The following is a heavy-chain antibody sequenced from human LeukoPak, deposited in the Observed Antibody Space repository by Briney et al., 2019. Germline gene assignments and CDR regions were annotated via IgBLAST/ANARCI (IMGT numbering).Heavy chain of an antibody. CDR1: GGSISSYY. J-gene: IGHJ1*01. Sequence: PSETLSLTCTVSGGSISSYYWSWIRQPDGKGLEWIGHIYTSGSTNYNPSLTSRVTMSVDTSKNQFSLKLSSVTAADTAVYYCAREDSSGWGYFQHWGQGTLVTVSS. D-gene: IGHD6-19*01. CDR3: AREDSSGWGYFQH. CDR2: IYTSGST. V-gene: IGHV4-4*07.